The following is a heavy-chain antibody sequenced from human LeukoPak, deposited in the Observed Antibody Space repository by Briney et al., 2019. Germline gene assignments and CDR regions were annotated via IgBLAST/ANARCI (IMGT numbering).Heavy chain of an antibody. Sequence: SETLSLTCTVSGASVTTSYWSWTRQSAGKGLEWIGRVYISGDTKYNPSLMGRVFMSLDVSKGQFSLSLRSVTAADTAVYFCARLIAEVGRGTNYFDTWGQGTPVTVSS. D-gene: IGHD2-21*01. V-gene: IGHV4-4*07. CDR3: ARLIAEVGRGTNYFDT. CDR2: VYISGDT. CDR1: GASVTTSY. J-gene: IGHJ4*02.